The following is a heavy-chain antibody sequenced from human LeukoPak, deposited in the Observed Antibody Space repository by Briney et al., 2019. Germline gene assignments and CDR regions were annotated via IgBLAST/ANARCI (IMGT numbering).Heavy chain of an antibody. CDR2: ISYDGSTK. D-gene: IGHD2-21*01. CDR3: ASDLFLIPAY. J-gene: IGHJ4*02. V-gene: IGHV3-30*04. Sequence: GGSLRLSCAASGFTFSSYAMHWVRQAPGKGLEWVAVISYDGSTKYYADSVKGRFTISRDNSKNTLYLQMNSLRAEDTAVYYCASDLFLIPAYWGQGTLVTVSS. CDR1: GFTFSSYA.